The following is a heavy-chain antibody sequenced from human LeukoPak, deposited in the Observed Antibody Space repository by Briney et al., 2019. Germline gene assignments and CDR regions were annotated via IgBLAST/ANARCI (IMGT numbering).Heavy chain of an antibody. CDR3: ARNTAPGKYNWFDP. J-gene: IGHJ5*02. CDR1: GYAFTSYY. Sequence: ASVTVSCKATGYAFTSYYMHWVRHAHAPGLEWMGIINPSGGSTSYEQKFQGRVTMTRDMATSTVYMELSSLRSEDTAVYYWARNTAPGKYNWFDPWGQGTLVTVSS. CDR2: INPSGGST. D-gene: IGHD5-18*01. V-gene: IGHV1-46*01.